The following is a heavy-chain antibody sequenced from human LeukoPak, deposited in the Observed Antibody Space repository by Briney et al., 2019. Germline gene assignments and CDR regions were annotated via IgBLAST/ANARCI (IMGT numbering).Heavy chain of an antibody. V-gene: IGHV3-23*01. CDR1: GFTFSSYA. CDR2: ISGSGGST. D-gene: IGHD3-3*01. Sequence: GGSLRLSCAASGFTFSSYAMSWVRQAPGKGLEWVSAISGSGGSTYYADSVKGRFTISRDNSKNTLYLQMNSLRAEDTAVYYCAKDPGVRFLEWLFPSPYWGQGTLVTVSS. J-gene: IGHJ4*02. CDR3: AKDPGVRFLEWLFPSPY.